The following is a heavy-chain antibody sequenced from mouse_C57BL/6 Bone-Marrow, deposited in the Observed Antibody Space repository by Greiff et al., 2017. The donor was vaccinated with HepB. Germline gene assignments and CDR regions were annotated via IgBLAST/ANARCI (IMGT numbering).Heavy chain of an antibody. J-gene: IGHJ3*01. V-gene: IGHV2-2*01. D-gene: IGHD1-1*01. CDR2: IWSSGST. Sequence: QVQLQQSGPGLVQPSQSLSITCTVSGFSLTSYGVHWVRQSPGKGLEWLGVIWSSGSTDYNAAFISRLSISKDNSKSQVFFKMNSLQADDTAIYYCARTDYYGSSAWFAYWGQGTLVTVSA. CDR3: ARTDYYGSSAWFAY. CDR1: GFSLTSYG.